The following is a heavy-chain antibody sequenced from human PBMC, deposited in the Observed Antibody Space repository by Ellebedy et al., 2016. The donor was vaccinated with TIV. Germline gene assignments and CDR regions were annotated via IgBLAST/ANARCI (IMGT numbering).Heavy chain of an antibody. CDR2: IWPGDSDT. CDR3: ATKDRLNYYNSNGHYYDY. CDR1: GYRFTNYW. J-gene: IGHJ4*02. V-gene: IGHV5-51*01. D-gene: IGHD3-22*01. Sequence: GESLKISXKGAGYRFTNYWIAWVRQMPGKGLEYMGTIWPGDSDTRYNPSFQGQVTISVDKSINTAYLQWPSLKASDTAMYYCATKDRLNYYNSNGHYYDYWGQGTLVTVSS.